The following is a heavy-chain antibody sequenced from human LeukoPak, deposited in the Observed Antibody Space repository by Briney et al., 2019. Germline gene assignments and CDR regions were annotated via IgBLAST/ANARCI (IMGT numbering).Heavy chain of an antibody. D-gene: IGHD5-24*01. CDR1: GGSINTGSYY. J-gene: IGHJ3*02. V-gene: IGHV4-61*02. Sequence: SETLSLTCTVSGGSINTGSYYWNWIRQPAGKGLEWIGRMHSRGTTYYHPSLKSRVTISGDTSRNQFSLNLRSVTAADTAVYYCARDSSLASKHDAFNIWGQGTLVTVSS. CDR2: MHSRGTT. CDR3: ARDSSLASKHDAFNI.